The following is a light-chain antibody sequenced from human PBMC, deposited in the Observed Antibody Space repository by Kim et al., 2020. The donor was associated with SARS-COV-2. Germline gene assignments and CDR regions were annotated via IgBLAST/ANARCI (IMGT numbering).Light chain of an antibody. CDR2: EVT. CDR1: IIYIGGHNH. CDR3: LSDAGDYTLL. J-gene: IGLJ2*01. V-gene: IGLV2-11*01. Sequence: QSTTNSCTGTIIYIGGHNHVSSYQYHPGNAPKLIIYEVTQRPSGVPDPFSSSKSGNTASLTVSGVQAEDEADYYCLSDAGDYTLLFGGGTQLTVL.